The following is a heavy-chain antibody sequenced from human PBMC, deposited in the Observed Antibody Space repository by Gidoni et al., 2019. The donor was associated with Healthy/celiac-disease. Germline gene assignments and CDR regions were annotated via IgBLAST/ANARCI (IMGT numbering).Heavy chain of an antibody. CDR1: GGSFSGYY. CDR2: INHSGST. CDR3: ARGGRSSWYVVLGFDP. J-gene: IGHJ5*02. V-gene: IGHV4-34*01. D-gene: IGHD6-13*01. Sequence: QVQLQQWGAGLLKPSETLSLTCAVYGGSFSGYYWSWIRQPPGKGLEWIGEINHSGSTNYNPSLKSRVTISVDTSKNQFSLKLSSVTAADTAVYYCARGGRSSWYVVLGFDPWGQGTLVTVSS.